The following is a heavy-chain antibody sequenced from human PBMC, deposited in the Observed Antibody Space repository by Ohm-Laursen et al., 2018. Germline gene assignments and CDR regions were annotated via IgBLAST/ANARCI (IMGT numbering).Heavy chain of an antibody. J-gene: IGHJ5*02. CDR3: AKNWFGES. Sequence: SLRLSCAVSGFTFSNYAMSWVRQAPGKGLEWVSAIGASGVGTYYADSVKGRFTISRDYSKNTLYLQMNNLRADDTALYYCAKNWFGESWGQGTLVTVSS. CDR2: IGASGVGT. D-gene: IGHD3-10*01. CDR1: GFTFSNYA. V-gene: IGHV3-23*01.